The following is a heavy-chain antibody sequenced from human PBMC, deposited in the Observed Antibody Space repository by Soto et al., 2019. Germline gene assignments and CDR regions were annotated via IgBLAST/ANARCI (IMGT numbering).Heavy chain of an antibody. D-gene: IGHD2-21*01. J-gene: IGHJ4*02. Sequence: LRLSFAASGFTFISNWMHWVRRVPGRGLVWVSRINTDGSSTNYVDSVEGRFTISRENAKNILYLQMKSLRVEDTAMYYCARDGEGFWGQGTLVTVS. CDR3: ARDGEGF. CDR1: GFTFISNW. CDR2: INTDGSST. V-gene: IGHV3-74*01.